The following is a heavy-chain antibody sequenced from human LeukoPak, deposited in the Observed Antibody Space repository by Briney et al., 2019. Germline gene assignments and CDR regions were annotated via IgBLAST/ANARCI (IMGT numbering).Heavy chain of an antibody. D-gene: IGHD3-9*01. Sequence: GRSLRLSCTASGFTFGDYAISWVRQAPGKGLEWVGFIRSKAYGGTTEYAASVKGRFTISRDDSKSIAYLQMISLKTEDTAVYYCTRGRYDILTGHYNPLFDYWGQGTLVTVSS. CDR1: GFTFGDYA. J-gene: IGHJ4*02. CDR2: IRSKAYGGTT. CDR3: TRGRYDILTGHYNPLFDY. V-gene: IGHV3-49*04.